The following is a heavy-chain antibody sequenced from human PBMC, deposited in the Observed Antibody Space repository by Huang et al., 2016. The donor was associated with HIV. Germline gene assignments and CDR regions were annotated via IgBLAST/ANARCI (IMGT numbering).Heavy chain of an antibody. CDR3: AREKAADSAWYGVYYFDY. CDR1: GGSFSGYY. D-gene: IGHD6-19*01. CDR2: INNIGKT. Sequence: QVQFRQWGAGLVKPSETLSLTCAVYGGSFSGYYWTWIRQSPGRGLEWIGDINNIGKTNYQPSLKSRVTISKDTAKNQFSLQLTSVSAADTGVYFCAREKAADSAWYGVYYFDYWGEGALVTVTS. J-gene: IGHJ4*02. V-gene: IGHV4-34*01.